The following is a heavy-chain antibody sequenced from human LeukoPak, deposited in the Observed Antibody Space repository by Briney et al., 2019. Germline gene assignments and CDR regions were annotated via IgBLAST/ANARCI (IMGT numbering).Heavy chain of an antibody. Sequence: ASVKVSCKASGGTFSSYAISWVRQAPGQGLEWMGRIIPILGIANYAQKFQGRVTITADKSTSTAYMELSSLRSEDTAVYYCASFASRGSYFDYWGQGTLVTVSS. CDR2: IIPILGIA. CDR1: GGTFSSYA. D-gene: IGHD3-16*01. V-gene: IGHV1-69*04. CDR3: ASFASRGSYFDY. J-gene: IGHJ4*02.